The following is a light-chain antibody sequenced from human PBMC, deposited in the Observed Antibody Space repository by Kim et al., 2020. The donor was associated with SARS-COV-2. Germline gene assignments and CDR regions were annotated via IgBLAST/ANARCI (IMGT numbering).Light chain of an antibody. CDR1: KLGNKY. Sequence: LSPRQTASITCSGDKLGNKYACWYQQKPGQSPVLVIYQDSKRPSVIPERFSGSNSGNTATLTISGTQAMDEADYYCQAWDSSTGVFGGGTQLTVL. CDR2: QDS. J-gene: IGLJ3*02. CDR3: QAWDSSTGV. V-gene: IGLV3-1*01.